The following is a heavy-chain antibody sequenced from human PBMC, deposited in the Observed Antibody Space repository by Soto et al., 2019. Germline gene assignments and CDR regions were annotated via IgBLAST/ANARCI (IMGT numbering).Heavy chain of an antibody. Sequence: PGGSLRLSCAASGFSFSGYWMYWLRQSPGKGLEWVSRSSSDGATASLPDSVEGRFAVSRDSAKREGFLHMNSLRVEDRGVYLFARVQTDGSPTQVDNWGKGVLVTVSS. J-gene: IGHJ4*02. CDR3: ARVQTDGSPTQVDN. V-gene: IGHV3-74*01. CDR1: GFSFSGYW. CDR2: SSSDGATA.